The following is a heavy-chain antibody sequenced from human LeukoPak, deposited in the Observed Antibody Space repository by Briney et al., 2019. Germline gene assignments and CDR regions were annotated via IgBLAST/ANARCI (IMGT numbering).Heavy chain of an antibody. Sequence: GGSLRLSCAASGFTVSNNYMSWVRQTPGKGLEWVSLIYSGGSTYYADSVKGRFTISRDNAKNSLYLQMNSLRAEDTAVYYCARDLDSSGWIDYWGQGTLVTVSS. CDR2: IYSGGST. CDR1: GFTVSNNY. J-gene: IGHJ4*02. CDR3: ARDLDSSGWIDY. D-gene: IGHD6-19*01. V-gene: IGHV3-53*01.